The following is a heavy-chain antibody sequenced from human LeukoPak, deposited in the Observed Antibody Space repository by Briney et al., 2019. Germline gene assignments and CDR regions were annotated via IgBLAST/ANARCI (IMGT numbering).Heavy chain of an antibody. J-gene: IGHJ4*02. CDR2: ISGSGGST. CDR1: GFTFSSYA. Sequence: PGGSLRLSCAASGFTFSSYAMSWDRQAPGKGLEWVSAISGSGGSTYYADSVKGRFTISRDNSKNTLYLQMNSLRAEDTAVYYCAKLSVFGVVIHFDYWGQGTLVTVSS. V-gene: IGHV3-23*01. D-gene: IGHD3-3*01. CDR3: AKLSVFGVVIHFDY.